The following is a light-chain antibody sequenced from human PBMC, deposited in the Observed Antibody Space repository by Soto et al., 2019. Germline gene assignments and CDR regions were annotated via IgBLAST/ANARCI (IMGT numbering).Light chain of an antibody. CDR3: QQYSRYSFT. CDR2: DAS. V-gene: IGKV1-9*01. CDR1: QDIAIY. Sequence: IQLTQSPSSLSASVGDRVTITCRASQDIAIYLAWYQQKPGEAPTVLIYDASTLKGGVPSRFSGSGSGTEFTLTISSLQPDDFAFYYCQQYSRYSFTFGPGTKVEI. J-gene: IGKJ3*01.